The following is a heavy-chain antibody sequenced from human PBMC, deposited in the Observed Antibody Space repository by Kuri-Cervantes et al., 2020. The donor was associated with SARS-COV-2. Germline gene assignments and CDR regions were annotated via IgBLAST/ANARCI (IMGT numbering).Heavy chain of an antibody. V-gene: IGHV3-23*01. Sequence: GGSLRLSCAASGFTFSSYAMSWVRQAPGKGLEWVSCIKGGSGTTYYAASVKGRFTVSRDNAKNTLYLLMSSLRVEDTARYYCARDLGVAPDFWGQGTQVTVSS. D-gene: IGHD3-16*01. CDR3: ARDLGVAPDF. CDR1: GFTFSSYA. J-gene: IGHJ4*02. CDR2: IKGGSGTT.